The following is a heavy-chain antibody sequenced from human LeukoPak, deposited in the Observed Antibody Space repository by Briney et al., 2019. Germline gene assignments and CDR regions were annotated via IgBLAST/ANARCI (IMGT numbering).Heavy chain of an antibody. CDR2: IDHSGFP. J-gene: IGHJ5*02. CDR1: GGSFSAYY. V-gene: IGHV4-34*01. CDR3: AGVNNWFDP. Sequence: SETLSLTCAVYGGSFSAYYWGWIRQPPGKGLEWIGEIDHSGFPNYNPSLKSRFTISVDTSKNQFSLKLSSVTAADTAVYYCAGVNNWFDPWGQGTLVTVSS.